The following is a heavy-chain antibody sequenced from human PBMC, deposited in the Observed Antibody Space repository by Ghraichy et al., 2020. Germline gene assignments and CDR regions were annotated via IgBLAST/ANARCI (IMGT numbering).Heavy chain of an antibody. CDR3: ARAIGLYYDSSGYSNNWYFDL. J-gene: IGHJ2*01. Sequence: GGSLRLSCAASGFTFSSYSMNWVRQAPGKGLEWVSYISSSSSTIYYADSVKGRFTISRDNAKNSLYLQMNSLRDEDTAVYYCARAIGLYYDSSGYSNNWYFDLWGRGTLVTVSS. CDR2: ISSSSSTI. D-gene: IGHD3-22*01. CDR1: GFTFSSYS. V-gene: IGHV3-48*02.